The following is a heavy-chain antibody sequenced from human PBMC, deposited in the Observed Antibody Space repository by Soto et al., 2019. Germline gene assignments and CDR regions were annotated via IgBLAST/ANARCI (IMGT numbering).Heavy chain of an antibody. J-gene: IGHJ5*02. CDR1: GFTLSNYG. V-gene: IGHV3-33*01. CDR2: IWSGGSNK. Sequence: QVQLVESGGGVVQPGRSLRLSCAASGFTLSNYGMHWVRQAPGKGLEWVAVIWSGGSNKYYADSVKGRFTISRDNSKNTLYLQMNSLRAEDTAVYYCARALQYQNWLDPWGQGNLVTVSS. D-gene: IGHD4-4*01. CDR3: ARALQYQNWLDP.